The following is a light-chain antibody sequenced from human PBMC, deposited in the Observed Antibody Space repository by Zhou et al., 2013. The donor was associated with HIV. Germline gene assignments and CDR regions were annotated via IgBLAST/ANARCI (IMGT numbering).Light chain of an antibody. CDR3: QQYHTYWT. J-gene: IGKJ1*01. CDR1: ESISVW. Sequence: DIQMTQSPSTLSASVGDRVSITCRASESISVWLAWYQQKPGKVPKLLIYRTSTLESGVPSRFSGSGSGTDFTLTISCLQPDDFATYYCQQYHTYWTFGQGTKVEIK. V-gene: IGKV1-5*03. CDR2: RTS.